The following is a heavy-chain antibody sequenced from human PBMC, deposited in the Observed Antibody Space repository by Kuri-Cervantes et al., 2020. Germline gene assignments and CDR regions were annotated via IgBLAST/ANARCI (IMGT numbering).Heavy chain of an antibody. D-gene: IGHD7-27*01. V-gene: IGHV4-61*01. CDR2: IFYSGST. Sequence: SETLSLTCTVSGGSVSSGRYYWSWIRQPPGKGLEWIGYIFYSGSTNYNPSLKSRVTISVDMSKNQFSLNLSFVTAADTAVYYCARESGETDAFDIWGQGTTVTVSS. CDR1: GGSVSSGRYY. CDR3: ARESGETDAFDI. J-gene: IGHJ3*02.